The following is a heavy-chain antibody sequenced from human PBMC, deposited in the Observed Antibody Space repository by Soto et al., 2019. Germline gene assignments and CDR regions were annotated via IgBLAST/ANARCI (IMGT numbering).Heavy chain of an antibody. V-gene: IGHV4-30-4*01. Sequence: QMQLQESGPGLVKPSQTLCLTCTVSGGSISSGDYYWSWIRQPPGKGLEWIGYIYYSGSTYYNPSLKSRVTISVDTSKNQFSLKLISVTAADTAVYYCARDYDSSGYTSLGYWGQGTLVTVSS. CDR3: ARDYDSSGYTSLGY. CDR1: GGSISSGDYY. CDR2: IYYSGST. D-gene: IGHD3-22*01. J-gene: IGHJ4*02.